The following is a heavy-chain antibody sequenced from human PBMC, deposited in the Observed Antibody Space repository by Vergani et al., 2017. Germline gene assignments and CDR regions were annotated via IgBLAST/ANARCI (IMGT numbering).Heavy chain of an antibody. J-gene: IGHJ4*02. V-gene: IGHV3-30*03. Sequence: QVHLVESGGGVVQPGRSLTLSCVVSGFTSSYYGMHWVRQAPGKGLEWVAVISYDGAQKYYADSVKGRFTISRDNSQSTLYQQMNSLRTEDTAMYYCATTSFFTPVSQIAYFREWGQGTLVTVSS. CDR1: GFTSSYYG. D-gene: IGHD1/OR15-1a*01. CDR2: ISYDGAQK. CDR3: ATTSFFTPVSQIAYFRE.